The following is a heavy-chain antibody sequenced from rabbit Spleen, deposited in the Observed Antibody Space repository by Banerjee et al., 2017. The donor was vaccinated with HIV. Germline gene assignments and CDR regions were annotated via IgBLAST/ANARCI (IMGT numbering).Heavy chain of an antibody. V-gene: IGHV1S45*01. CDR3: ARDSAGREDFNL. J-gene: IGHJ4*01. Sequence: QEQLEESGGDLVKPGASLTLTCKASGLDFSSRYWICWVRQAPGKGLEWIACIDVAKSGNTYYANWAKGRFTVSKASSTTVTLQMTSLTAADTATYFCARDSAGREDFNLWGQGALVTVS. CDR2: IDVAKSGNT. CDR1: GLDFSSRYW. D-gene: IGHD4-2*01.